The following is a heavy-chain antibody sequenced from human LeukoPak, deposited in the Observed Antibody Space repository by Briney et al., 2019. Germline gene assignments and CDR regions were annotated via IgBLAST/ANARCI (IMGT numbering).Heavy chain of an antibody. D-gene: IGHD2-2*01. CDR3: ARFGYVVVPAAISY. CDR2: IYYSGST. J-gene: IGHJ4*02. V-gene: IGHV4-39*07. Sequence: SETLSLTCTVSGGSISSSSYYWGWIRQPPGKGLEWIGSIYYSGSTYYNPSLKSRVTISVDTSKNQFSLKLGSVTAADTAVYYCARFGYVVVPAAISYWGQGTLVTVSS. CDR1: GGSISSSSYY.